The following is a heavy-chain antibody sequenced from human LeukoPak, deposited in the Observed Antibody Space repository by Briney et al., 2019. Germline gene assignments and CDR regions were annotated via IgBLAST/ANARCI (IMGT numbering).Heavy chain of an antibody. J-gene: IGHJ3*02. CDR3: ATRDYYDSSGYPDAFDI. V-gene: IGHV3-23*01. CDR2: IRGSGDST. CDR1: GFSISSYG. Sequence: PGGSLRLSCAASGFSISSYGMSWVRQAPGKGLEWVSAIRGSGDSTYYADSVKGRFTISRDNSKSTLYLQMNSLRAEDTAVYYCATRDYYDSSGYPDAFDIWGQGTMVTVSS. D-gene: IGHD3-22*01.